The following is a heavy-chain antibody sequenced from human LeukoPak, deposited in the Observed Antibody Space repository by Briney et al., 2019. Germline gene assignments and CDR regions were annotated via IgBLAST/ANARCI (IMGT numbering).Heavy chain of an antibody. CDR1: GFTFSSYG. V-gene: IGHV3-33*06. J-gene: IGHJ4*02. D-gene: IGHD1-26*01. Sequence: GGSLRLSCAASGFTFSSYGMHWVRQAPGKGLEWVAVIWYDGSNKYYADSVKGRFTISRDNSKNTLYLQMNSLRAEDTAMYYCAKGEYTGSFLGPSDYWGQGTLVTVSS. CDR3: AKGEYTGSFLGPSDY. CDR2: IWYDGSNK.